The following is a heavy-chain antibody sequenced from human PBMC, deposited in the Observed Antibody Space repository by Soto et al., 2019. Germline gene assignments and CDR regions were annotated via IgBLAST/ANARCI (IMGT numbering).Heavy chain of an antibody. CDR3: ARGRDSSSWFGYYGMDV. D-gene: IGHD6-13*01. V-gene: IGHV4-31*03. Sequence: SETLSLTCTVSGGSISSGGYYWSWIRQHPGKGLEWIGYIYYSGSTYYNPSLKSRVTISVDTSKNQFSLKLSSVTAADTAVYYCARGRDSSSWFGYYGMDVWGQGTTVTVSS. CDR1: GGSISSGGYY. J-gene: IGHJ6*02. CDR2: IYYSGST.